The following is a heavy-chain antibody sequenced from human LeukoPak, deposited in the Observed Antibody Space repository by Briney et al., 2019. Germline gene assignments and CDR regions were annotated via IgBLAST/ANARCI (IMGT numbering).Heavy chain of an antibody. CDR3: ARYSYGGYYFDY. CDR1: GGSISSSDYY. CDR2: VYSSGST. J-gene: IGHJ4*02. V-gene: IGHV4-61*08. Sequence: SSETLSLTCTVSGGSISSSDYYWSWIRQPPGKGLEWIGYVYSSGSTNYNPSLKSRVTISVDTSKNQFSLKLSSVTAADTAVYYCARYSYGGYYFDYWGQGTLVTVSS. D-gene: IGHD5-18*01.